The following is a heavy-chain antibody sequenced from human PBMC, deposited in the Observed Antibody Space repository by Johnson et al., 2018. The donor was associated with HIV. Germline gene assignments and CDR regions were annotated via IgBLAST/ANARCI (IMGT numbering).Heavy chain of an antibody. CDR3: ARGVSSGYYSNAFDV. Sequence: EQLVESGGGLVRPGGSLRLPCSASGFTSDDYGMSWVRQAPGKGLAWVSGFNWNGGSTGYADSVKGRFTISRDSAKNSLYLQMNSLRAEDTALYYCARGVSSGYYSNAFDVWGQGTMATVSS. V-gene: IGHV3-20*04. D-gene: IGHD3-22*01. J-gene: IGHJ3*01. CDR2: FNWNGGST. CDR1: GFTSDDYG.